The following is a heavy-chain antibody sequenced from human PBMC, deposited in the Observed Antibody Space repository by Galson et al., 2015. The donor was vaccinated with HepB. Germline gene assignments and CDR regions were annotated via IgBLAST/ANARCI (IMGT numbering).Heavy chain of an antibody. J-gene: IGHJ4*02. D-gene: IGHD2-8*01. CDR1: GFTFSGSA. CDR2: ISSSSTTI. V-gene: IGHV3-48*01. CDR3: ARLFARMDDY. Sequence: LRLSCAASGFTFSGSAIHWVRQAPGKGLEWVSYISSSSTTIYYADSVKGRFTISRDISKNTLYLQMNRLRADDTAMYYCARLFARMDDYWGQGTLVTVSS.